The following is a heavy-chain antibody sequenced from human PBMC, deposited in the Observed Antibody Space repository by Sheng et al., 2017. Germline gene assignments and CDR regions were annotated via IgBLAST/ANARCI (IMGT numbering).Heavy chain of an antibody. CDR3: ATAYGDYAARY. CDR2: IWYDGSNK. D-gene: IGHD4-17*01. Sequence: QVQLVESGGGVVQPGRSLRLSCVASGFSFSSYGMHWVRQAPGKGLEWVAVIWYDGSNKYYADSVKGRFTISRDNSKNRLYLQMNSLRAEDTAVYYCATAYGDYAARYWGQGTPGHRLL. V-gene: IGHV3-33*01. J-gene: IGHJ4*02. CDR1: GFSFSSYG.